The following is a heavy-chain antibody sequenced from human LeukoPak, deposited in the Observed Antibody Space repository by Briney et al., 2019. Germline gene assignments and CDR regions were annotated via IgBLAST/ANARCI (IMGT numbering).Heavy chain of an antibody. CDR3: ARGGNYYYGSGSYEIDY. J-gene: IGHJ4*02. V-gene: IGHV3-48*03. CDR2: ISSSGSTI. CDR1: GFTFSSYA. Sequence: GGSLRLSCAASGFTFSSYAMNWVRQAPGKGLEWVSYISSSGSTIYYADSVKGRFTISRDNAKNSLYLQMNSLRAEDTAVYYCARGGNYYYGSGSYEIDYWGQGTLVTVSS. D-gene: IGHD3-10*01.